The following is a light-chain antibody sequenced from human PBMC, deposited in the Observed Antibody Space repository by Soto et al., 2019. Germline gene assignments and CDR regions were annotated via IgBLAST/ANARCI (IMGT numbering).Light chain of an antibody. CDR2: GNS. CDR1: RSNIGAGYD. Sequence: QLVLTQPPSVSGAPGQRVTISCTGSRSNIGAGYDVQWYQQLPGTAPKLLIYGNSNRPSGVPDRFSGSKSGTSASLAITGLQAEDEADYYCQSYDSSLYYVFGTGTKLTVL. J-gene: IGLJ1*01. V-gene: IGLV1-40*01. CDR3: QSYDSSLYYV.